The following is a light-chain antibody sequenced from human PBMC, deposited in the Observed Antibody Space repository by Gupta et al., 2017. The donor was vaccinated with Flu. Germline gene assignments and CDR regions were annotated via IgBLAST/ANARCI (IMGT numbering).Light chain of an antibody. V-gene: IGLV8-61*01. CDR2: STD. CDR3: LIYVGGGVSL. CDR1: SGRVSSSHS. Sequence: QPVVTPEPSLSVSPGGTVTLTCALSSGRVSSSHSAGWYQHAPGQPPRTLIYSTDVRSSGVPDRFSGSILGHRVALTISGAQAEDESDYYCLIYVGGGVSLFGGGTKVTVL. J-gene: IGLJ2*01.